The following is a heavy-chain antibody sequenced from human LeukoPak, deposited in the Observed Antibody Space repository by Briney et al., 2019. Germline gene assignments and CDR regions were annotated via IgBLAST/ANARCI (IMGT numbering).Heavy chain of an antibody. D-gene: IGHD1-14*01. J-gene: IGHJ4*02. CDR1: GYTLSDLS. CDR3: ATAFAGNLVDD. CDR2: FALEDGEK. V-gene: IGHV1-24*01. Sequence: WASGTVSCKVSGYTLSDLSMHWVRQAPGKGLEWMGSFALEDGEKVYAQKFQGRVTMTEDTSTDTAYMELSSLRSEDTAVYYCATAFAGNLVDDWGQGTLVTVSS.